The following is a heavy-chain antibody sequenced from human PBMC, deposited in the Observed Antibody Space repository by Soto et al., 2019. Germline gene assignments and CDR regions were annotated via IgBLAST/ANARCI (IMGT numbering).Heavy chain of an antibody. CDR2: ISGSGGST. J-gene: IGHJ4*02. Sequence: PGGSLRVSYAAAGFTFSNYALSWVRQAPGKGLEWVSAISGSGGSTYYADSVNGRFTISRDNSKNTLYLQMNSLRAEDTAVYYCAKDLGYCSTTSCQFDWWGQGTLVTVSS. D-gene: IGHD2-2*01. CDR3: AKDLGYCSTTSCQFDW. CDR1: GFTFSNYA. V-gene: IGHV3-23*01.